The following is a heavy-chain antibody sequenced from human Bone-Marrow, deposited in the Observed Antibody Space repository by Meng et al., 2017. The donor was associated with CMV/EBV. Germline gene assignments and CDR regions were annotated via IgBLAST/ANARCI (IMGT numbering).Heavy chain of an antibody. V-gene: IGHV4-59*01. CDR3: ARSPSGYDPDY. J-gene: IGHJ4*02. Sequence: SETLSLTCTVSGGSISSYYWSWIRQPPGKGLEWIGYIYYSGSTNYNPSLKSRVTISVDTSKNQFSLKLSSVTAADTAVYYCARSPSGYDPDYWGQGTRVTVSS. D-gene: IGHD5-12*01. CDR2: IYYSGST. CDR1: GGSISSYY.